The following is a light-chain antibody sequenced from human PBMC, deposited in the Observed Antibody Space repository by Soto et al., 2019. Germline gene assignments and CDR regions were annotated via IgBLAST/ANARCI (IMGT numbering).Light chain of an antibody. J-gene: IGKJ1*01. V-gene: IGKV1-5*01. CDR1: QSISRW. Sequence: DIQMTQSPSTLSASVGDRVTITCRASQSISRWLAWYQQKPGEAPKLLIHGASSLESGVPSRFSGGGSGTEFTLTISRLQPDDFATFYCLQYNRYRTFGQGTKVDIK. CDR3: LQYNRYRT. CDR2: GAS.